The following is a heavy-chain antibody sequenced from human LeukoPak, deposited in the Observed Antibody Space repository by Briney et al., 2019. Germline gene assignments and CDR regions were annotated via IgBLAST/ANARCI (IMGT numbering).Heavy chain of an antibody. CDR2: ISAYNGNT. CDR1: GYTFTSYG. D-gene: IGHD6-19*01. CDR3: ARKAVAGPENDY. J-gene: IGHJ4*02. Sequence: ASVKVSCKASGYTFTSYGISWVRQAPGQVLGWMGWISAYNGNTNYAQKLQGRVTMTTDTSTSTAYMELRSLRSDDTAVYYCARKAVAGPENDYWGQGTLVTVSS. V-gene: IGHV1-18*01.